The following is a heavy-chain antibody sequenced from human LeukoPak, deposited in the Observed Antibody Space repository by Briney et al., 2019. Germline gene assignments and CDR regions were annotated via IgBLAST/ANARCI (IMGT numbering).Heavy chain of an antibody. CDR1: GYTFTSYY. V-gene: IGHV1-46*01. CDR2: INPSGGST. D-gene: IGHD2-2*01. J-gene: IGHJ6*02. CDR3: AREGYQLLSPYYYYGMDV. Sequence: ASVKVSCKASGYTFTSYYMHWVRQAPGQGLEWMGIINPSGGSTSYAQKFQGRVTMTRDTSTSTVYMELSSLRSEDTAVYYCAREGYQLLSPYYYYGMDVWGQGTTVTVSS.